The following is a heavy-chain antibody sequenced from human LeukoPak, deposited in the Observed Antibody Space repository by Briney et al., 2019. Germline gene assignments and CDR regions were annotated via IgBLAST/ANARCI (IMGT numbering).Heavy chain of an antibody. CDR1: GFPFSSAW. D-gene: IGHD4-17*01. CDR2: IKSRTDGGTT. Sequence: PGGSLRLSCAASGFPFSSAWMSWVRQAPGKGLEWVGRIKSRTDGGTTDHAAPVKGRFTISSDDSENTVYLQMNSLKTEDTAVSYSTTTTAPGMWGQGTLVTVSS. CDR3: TTTTAPGM. J-gene: IGHJ4*02. V-gene: IGHV3-15*01.